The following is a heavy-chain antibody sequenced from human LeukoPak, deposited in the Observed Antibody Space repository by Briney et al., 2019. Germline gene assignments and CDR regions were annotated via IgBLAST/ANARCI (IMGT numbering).Heavy chain of an antibody. V-gene: IGHV3-21*01. J-gene: IGHJ4*02. CDR1: GFTFRSYS. D-gene: IGHD3-9*01. Sequence: GGSLRLSCVASGFTFRSYSMNWVRQAPGKGLEWVSSISSSSTYIYYADSVKGRFTLSRDNANNSLYLQMNSLRADDTAVYYCARDLNYDILTGSLRAYFDSWGQGTLVTVSS. CDR2: ISSSSTYI. CDR3: ARDLNYDILTGSLRAYFDS.